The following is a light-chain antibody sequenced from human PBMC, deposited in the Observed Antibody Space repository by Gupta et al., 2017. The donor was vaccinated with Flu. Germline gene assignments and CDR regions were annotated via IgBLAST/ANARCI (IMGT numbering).Light chain of an antibody. Sequence: NFMLTQPHSVSESPGKTVTISCTRSSGGIASTFVHWYQQSPGGSPTTVIYEDNQRPSGVPDRFSGSIDSSSNSASLTISGLKTEDEADYYCQSYDSSNVVVFGGGTKLTVL. J-gene: IGLJ2*01. CDR2: EDN. CDR1: SGGIASTF. CDR3: QSYDSSNVVV. V-gene: IGLV6-57*01.